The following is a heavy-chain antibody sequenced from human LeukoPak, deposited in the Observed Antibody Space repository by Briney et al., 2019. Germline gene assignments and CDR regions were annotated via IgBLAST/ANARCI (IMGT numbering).Heavy chain of an antibody. CDR1: GYTFTSYD. CDR2: MNPNSGNT. V-gene: IGHV1-8*01. Sequence: ASVKVSSKASGYTFTSYDINWVRQATGQGLEWMGWMNPNSGNTGYAQKFQGRVTMTRNTSISTAYMELSSLRSEDTAVYYCARSKRITIFGKYYMDVWGKGTTVTVSS. CDR3: ARSKRITIFGKYYMDV. D-gene: IGHD3-3*01. J-gene: IGHJ6*03.